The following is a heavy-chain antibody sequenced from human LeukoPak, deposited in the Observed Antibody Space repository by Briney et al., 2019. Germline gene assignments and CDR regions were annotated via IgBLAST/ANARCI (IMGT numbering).Heavy chain of an antibody. CDR1: GYTFTGYY. Sequence: ASVKVSCKASGYTFTGYYMHWVRQAPGQGLEWMGWINPNSGGTNYAQKFQGRVTMTRDTSISTAYMELSRLRSDDTAVYYCARGDSESTGPNFVDYWGQGTLVTVSS. CDR2: INPNSGGT. D-gene: IGHD3-3*01. J-gene: IGHJ4*02. V-gene: IGHV1-2*02. CDR3: ARGDSESTGPNFVDY.